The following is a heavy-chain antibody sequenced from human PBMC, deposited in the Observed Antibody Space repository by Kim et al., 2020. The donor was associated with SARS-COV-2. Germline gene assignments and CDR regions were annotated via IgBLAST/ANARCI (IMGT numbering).Heavy chain of an antibody. CDR1: GFTFSSYG. CDR2: ISYDGSNK. V-gene: IGHV3-30*18. CDR3: AKAGVGYCSSTSCYTYYYYYYMDV. D-gene: IGHD2-2*02. Sequence: GGSLRLSCAASGFTFSSYGMHWVRQAPGKGLEWVAVISYDGSNKYYADSVKGRFTISRDNSKNTLYLQMNSLRAEDTAVYYCAKAGVGYCSSTSCYTYYYYYYMDVWGKGTTVTVSS. J-gene: IGHJ6*03.